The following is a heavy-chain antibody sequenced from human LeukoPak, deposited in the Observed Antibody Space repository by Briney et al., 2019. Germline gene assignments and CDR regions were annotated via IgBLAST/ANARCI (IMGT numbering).Heavy chain of an antibody. CDR2: IYYSGST. CDR1: GGSISSYY. V-gene: IGHV4-59*01. Sequence: KSSETLSLICTVSGGSISSYYWSWIRQPPGKGLEWIGYIYYSGSTNYNPSLKSRVTISVDTSKNQFSLKLSSVTAADTAVYYCAREAVAGNVDYWGQGTLVTVSS. D-gene: IGHD6-19*01. J-gene: IGHJ4*02. CDR3: AREAVAGNVDY.